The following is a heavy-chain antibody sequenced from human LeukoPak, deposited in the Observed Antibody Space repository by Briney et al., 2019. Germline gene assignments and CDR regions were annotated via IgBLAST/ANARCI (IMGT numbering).Heavy chain of an antibody. CDR3: ARGPGISGDHIYPDY. V-gene: IGHV4-38-2*02. J-gene: IGHJ4*02. D-gene: IGHD2-21*01. Sequence: SETLSLTCSVSGYSISSGKYWAWIRPPPGKGLEWIGSIYESGSTYYTPSLKSRVTMSVDTSKNQFSLSLTSVTAADTAVYFCARGPGISGDHIYPDYWGQGIQVTVSS. CDR2: IYESGST. CDR1: GYSISSGKY.